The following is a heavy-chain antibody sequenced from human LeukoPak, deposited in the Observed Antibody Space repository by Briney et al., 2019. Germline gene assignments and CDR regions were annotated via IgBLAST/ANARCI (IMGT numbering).Heavy chain of an antibody. J-gene: IGHJ4*02. CDR2: ISWNSDII. Sequence: GGSLRLSCAASGFKFDNYAMHWVRQAPGKGLEWVSSISWNSDIIAYADSVKGRFTISRDNAKNSLYLQMNSLRAEDTAVYYCARDLNWETYWGQGTLVSVSS. CDR3: ARDLNWETY. D-gene: IGHD7-27*01. V-gene: IGHV3-9*01. CDR1: GFKFDNYA.